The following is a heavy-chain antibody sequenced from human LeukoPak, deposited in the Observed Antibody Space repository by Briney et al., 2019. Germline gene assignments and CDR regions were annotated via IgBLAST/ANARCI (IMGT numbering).Heavy chain of an antibody. D-gene: IGHD5-12*01. CDR3: SKGGYDYIEIGYFDY. CDR1: GFTLSNYA. CDR2: VIGSRVST. Sequence: GGSLRLSCAASGFTLSNYAMNWVRQAPGKGLEWGSVVIGSRVSTDSADSVKGWFTISRENSKNTLYLEMNSLRAEDTAIYYSSKGGYDYIEIGYFDYWGEGTLVTVSS. J-gene: IGHJ4*02. V-gene: IGHV3-23*01.